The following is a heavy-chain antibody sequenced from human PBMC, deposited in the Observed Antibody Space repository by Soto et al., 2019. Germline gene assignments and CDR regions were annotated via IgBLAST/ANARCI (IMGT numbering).Heavy chain of an antibody. J-gene: IGHJ4*02. CDR1: GFTFSNAW. V-gene: IGHV3-15*01. D-gene: IGHD5-12*01. Sequence: GGSLRLSCAASGFTFSNAWMSWVRQAPGKGLEWVGRIKSKTDGGTTDYAAPVKGRFTISRDDSKNTLYLQMNSLKTEDTAVYYCTTDPKVDIVATIDYCGQGTLVTVSS. CDR2: IKSKTDGGTT. CDR3: TTDPKVDIVATIDY.